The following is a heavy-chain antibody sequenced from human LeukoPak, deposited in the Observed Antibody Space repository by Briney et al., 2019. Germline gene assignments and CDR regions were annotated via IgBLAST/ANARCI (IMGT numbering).Heavy chain of an antibody. CDR2: IDTSGNT. J-gene: IGHJ2*01. CDR1: GGSIRSYY. Sequence: PSETLSLTCSVSGGSIRSYYWLWMRQPAGKGLEWIGRIDTSGNTNYKPSLNSRVTMSVDTSKNQFSLKLSSVTAAHTAGYYCARVSSSWYQDWYFDLWGRGTLVTVPS. CDR3: ARVSSSWYQDWYFDL. D-gene: IGHD6-13*01. V-gene: IGHV4-4*07.